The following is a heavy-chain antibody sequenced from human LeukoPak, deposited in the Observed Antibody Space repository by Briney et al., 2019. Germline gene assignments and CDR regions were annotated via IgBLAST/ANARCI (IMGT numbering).Heavy chain of an antibody. V-gene: IGHV3-74*01. CDR2: TNIDGSKT. Sequence: GRSLRLSCSASGFTFSGYWMHWVRQPPGKGLVWLSYTNIDGSKTGYADSVKGRFTISRDNAKNTLYLQMSSLRAEDTAVYYCTRGTGAPVDHFDYWGQGTLVTVSS. D-gene: IGHD1-14*01. CDR1: GFTFSGYW. J-gene: IGHJ4*02. CDR3: TRGTGAPVDHFDY.